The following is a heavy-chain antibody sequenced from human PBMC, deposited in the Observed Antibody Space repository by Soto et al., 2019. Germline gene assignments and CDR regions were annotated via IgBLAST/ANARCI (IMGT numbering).Heavy chain of an antibody. CDR2: MNTNNGNI. V-gene: IGHV1-18*01. Sequence: QVQLVQSGAEVKKPGASVRVSCEVSGYTFTSYGISWVRQAPGQGLEWMGWMNTNNGNINYAQRHQGRVSMTTDTSTCTAYVELRRLSFGDTALSYCARERGGDRHIDYWGQGTLVTVSS. J-gene: IGHJ4*02. CDR1: GYTFTSYG. D-gene: IGHD2-21*01. CDR3: ARERGGDRHIDY.